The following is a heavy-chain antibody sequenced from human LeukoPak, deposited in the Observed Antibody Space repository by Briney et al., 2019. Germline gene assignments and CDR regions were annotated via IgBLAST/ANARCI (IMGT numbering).Heavy chain of an antibody. CDR3: ARAPPGIAAAGTDY. CDR1: GFTFSSYW. J-gene: IGHJ4*02. D-gene: IGHD6-13*01. V-gene: IGHV3-7*01. CDR2: INQDGSEK. Sequence: GGSLRLSCAASGFTFSSYWMSWVRQAPGKGLEWVANINQDGSEKHYVDSVKGQFTISRDNAKNSLYLQMNSLRAEDTAVYYCARAPPGIAAAGTDYWGQGTLVTVSS.